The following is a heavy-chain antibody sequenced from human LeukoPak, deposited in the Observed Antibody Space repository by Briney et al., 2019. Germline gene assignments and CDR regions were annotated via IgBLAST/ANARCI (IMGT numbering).Heavy chain of an antibody. J-gene: IGHJ5*02. CDR1: AGSTSSYY. CDR3: ARGGCSRMGYYYDSSGRRNWFDH. V-gene: IGHV4-59*01. D-gene: IGHD3-22*01. CDR2: IFSSGST. Sequence: PETLSLTCTVSAGSTSSYYSSWSRQPPGDGLGWGGDIFSSGSTNNNPSLTSRVPTSVYTPKNQFSLKLRSVTAAATAVYYCARGGCSRMGYYYDSSGRRNWFDHWGQGTLVTVSS.